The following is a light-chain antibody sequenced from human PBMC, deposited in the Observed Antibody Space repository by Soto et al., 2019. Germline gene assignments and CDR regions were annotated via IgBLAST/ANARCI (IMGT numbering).Light chain of an antibody. V-gene: IGLV1-44*01. CDR1: SSNIGTNT. J-gene: IGLJ3*02. CDR2: RND. CDR3: ASWYDGLSGVV. Sequence: QSVLTQPPSASRTPGQRVTISCSGSSSNIGTNTVNWYQQLPGTAPKLLIYRNDQRPSGVPDRFSGSKSGTSASLAISGLQSDDEADYYCASWYDGLSGVVFGGGTKLTVL.